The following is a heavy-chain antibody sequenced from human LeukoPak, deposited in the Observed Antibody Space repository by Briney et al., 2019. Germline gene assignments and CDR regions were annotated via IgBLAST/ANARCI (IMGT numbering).Heavy chain of an antibody. CDR3: AKDRQPVKISALDY. D-gene: IGHD2/OR15-2a*01. CDR2: IRYDGSNK. V-gene: IGHV3-30*02. CDR1: GFTFSSYG. J-gene: IGHJ4*02. Sequence: GGSLRLSCAASGFTFSSYGMHWVRQAPGKGLEWVAFIRYDGSNKYYADSVKGRFTISRDNSKNTLYLQMNSLRAEDTAVYYCAKDRQPVKISALDYWGQGTLVTVSS.